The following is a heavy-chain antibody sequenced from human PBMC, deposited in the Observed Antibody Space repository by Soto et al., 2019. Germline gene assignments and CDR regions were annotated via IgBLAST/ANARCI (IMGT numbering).Heavy chain of an antibody. D-gene: IGHD4-17*01. CDR3: AREGSTTVTTFPHY. Sequence: ASVKVCCKDSGYTFTSYDINWVRQAPGQGLEWLGMINPSGGNTSYVQKFQGRVTMTRDTSTSTVYMELSSLRSEDTAVYYCAREGSTTVTTFPHYWGQGTLVTVSS. V-gene: IGHV1-46*01. CDR2: INPSGGNT. J-gene: IGHJ4*02. CDR1: GYTFTSYD.